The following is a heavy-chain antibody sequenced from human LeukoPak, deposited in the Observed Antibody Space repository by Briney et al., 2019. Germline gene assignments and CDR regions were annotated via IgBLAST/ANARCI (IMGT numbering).Heavy chain of an antibody. CDR1: GGSFSSYA. Sequence: SVKVSCKASGGSFSSYAISWVRQAPGQGLEWLGGIVPVFGSANYARTFQGRLAITTDESTKTAYMELSSLIYEDTAVYYCARASIFGVVFYYMDVWGKGTSVTVSS. J-gene: IGHJ6*03. CDR2: IVPVFGSA. CDR3: ARASIFGVVFYYMDV. D-gene: IGHD3-3*01. V-gene: IGHV1-69*05.